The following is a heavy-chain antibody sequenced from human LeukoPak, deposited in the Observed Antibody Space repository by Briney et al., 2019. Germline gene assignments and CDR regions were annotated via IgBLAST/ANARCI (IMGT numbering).Heavy chain of an antibody. Sequence: ASVKVSSKASGYNFMSYGMHWVRQAPGQGLEWMGWINTNTGNPTYAQGFTGRFVFSLDISVSTAYLQISSLKAEDTAVYYCAKETVAEFEFDYWGQGTLVTVSS. V-gene: IGHV7-4-1*02. CDR2: INTNTGNP. CDR1: GYNFMSYG. CDR3: AKETVAEFEFDY. D-gene: IGHD6-19*01. J-gene: IGHJ4*02.